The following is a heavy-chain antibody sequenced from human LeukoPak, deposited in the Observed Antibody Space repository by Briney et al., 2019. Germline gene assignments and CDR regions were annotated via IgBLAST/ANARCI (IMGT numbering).Heavy chain of an antibody. V-gene: IGHV3-7*04. CDR2: IKYDGSEK. CDR1: GSTFSRNW. CDR3: ARDGYSNAMDV. Sequence: LGGSLRLSCAASGSTFSRNWMSWVRQAPGKGLEWVANIKYDGSEKYYVDFVKGRFTISRDNAKNSLYLQMNSLRVEDTAVYYCARDGYSNAMDVWGQGTTVTVSS. J-gene: IGHJ6*02.